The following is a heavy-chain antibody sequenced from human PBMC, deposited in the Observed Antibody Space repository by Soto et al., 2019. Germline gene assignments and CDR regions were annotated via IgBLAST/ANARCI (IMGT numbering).Heavy chain of an antibody. CDR1: GFSFRTFD. J-gene: IGHJ4*02. CDR3: AKPGYYDASGYYYYLDS. V-gene: IGHV3-23*01. CDR2: ISGNGGST. Sequence: LRLSCAASGFSFRTFDMSWVRQAPDKGLEWISAISGNGGSTYFADSVKGRFTISRDNFKNILYLQMDSLRADDTAVYFCAKPGYYDASGYYYYLDSWGQGTQVTVSS. D-gene: IGHD3-22*01.